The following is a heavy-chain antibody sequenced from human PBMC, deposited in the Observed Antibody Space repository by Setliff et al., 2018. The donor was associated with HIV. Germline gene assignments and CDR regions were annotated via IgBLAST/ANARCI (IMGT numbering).Heavy chain of an antibody. Sequence: GGSLRLSCAASGFTFSRYGMHWVRQAPGKGLEWVAVIWYDGSNKYYADSVKGRFTISRDNSKNTLYLQMNSLRAADTAVYYCARDLSHRTTGYYYGMDVWGQGTTVTVSS. D-gene: IGHD1-7*01. J-gene: IGHJ6*02. CDR2: IWYDGSNK. V-gene: IGHV3-33*01. CDR1: GFTFSRYG. CDR3: ARDLSHRTTGYYYGMDV.